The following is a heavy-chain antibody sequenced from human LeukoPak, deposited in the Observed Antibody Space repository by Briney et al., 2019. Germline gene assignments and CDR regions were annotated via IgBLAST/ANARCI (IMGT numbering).Heavy chain of an antibody. CDR3: AGPINISSSTGYYYYGMDV. CDR2: INAGNGNT. J-gene: IGHJ6*02. V-gene: IGHV1-3*01. Sequence: ASVKVSCKASGYTFTSYAMHWVRQAPGQRLEWMGWINAGNGNTKYSRKFQGRVTIARDTSASTAYMELSSLRSEDTAVYYCAGPINISSSTGYYYYGMDVWGQGTTVTVSS. CDR1: GYTFTSYA. D-gene: IGHD6-6*01.